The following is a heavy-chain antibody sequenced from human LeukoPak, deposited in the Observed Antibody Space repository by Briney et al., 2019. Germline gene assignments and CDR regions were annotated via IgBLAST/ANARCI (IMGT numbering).Heavy chain of an antibody. V-gene: IGHV3-64*01. CDR2: ISSNGGST. Sequence: PGGSLRLSCAASGFTFSSYAMHWVRQAPGKGLEYVSAISSNGGSTYYANSVKGRFTISRDNSKNTLYLQMGSLRAEDMAVYYCARGRGYSSGWQTSFFDYWGQGTLVTVSS. J-gene: IGHJ4*02. CDR3: ARGRGYSSGWQTSFFDY. D-gene: IGHD6-19*01. CDR1: GFTFSSYA.